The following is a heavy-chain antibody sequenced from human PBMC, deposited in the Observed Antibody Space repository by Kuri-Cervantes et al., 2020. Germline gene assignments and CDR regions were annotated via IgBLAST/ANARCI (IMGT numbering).Heavy chain of an antibody. J-gene: IGHJ4*02. CDR3: ARDNGGFDY. CDR2: ISYDGSNK. Sequence: GGSLRLSCAASGFTFSSYGMHWVRQAPGKGLEWVAVISYDGSNKYYADSVKGRFTISRDNSKNTLYLQMNSLRAEDTAVYYCARDNGGFDYWGQGTLVTVSS. V-gene: IGHV3-30*03. D-gene: IGHD2-8*01. CDR1: GFTFSSYG.